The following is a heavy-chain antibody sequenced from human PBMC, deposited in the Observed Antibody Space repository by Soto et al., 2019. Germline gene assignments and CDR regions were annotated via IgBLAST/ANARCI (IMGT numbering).Heavy chain of an antibody. Sequence: GGSLRLSCAASGFTFSSYWMSWVRQAPGKGLEWVANIKQDGSEKYYVDSVKGRFTISRDNAKNSLYLQMNSLRAEDTAVYYCASKAAGFYYYYGMDVWGQGTTVTVSS. CDR3: ASKAAGFYYYYGMDV. J-gene: IGHJ6*02. CDR1: GFTFSSYW. D-gene: IGHD6-13*01. V-gene: IGHV3-7*01. CDR2: IKQDGSEK.